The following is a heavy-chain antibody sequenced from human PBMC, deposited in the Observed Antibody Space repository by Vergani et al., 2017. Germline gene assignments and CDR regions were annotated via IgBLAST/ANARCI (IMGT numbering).Heavy chain of an antibody. CDR3: AKESDSSSWYCPLAY. J-gene: IGHJ4*02. D-gene: IGHD6-13*01. V-gene: IGHV3-23*01. CDR2: ISGSGGST. CDR1: GFTFSSYA. Sequence: EVQLLESGGGLVQPGGSLRLSCAASGFTFSSYAMSWVRQAPGKGLEWVSAISGSGGSTYYADSVKGRFTISRDNSKNTLYLKMNSLRAEDTAVDYCAKESDSSSWYCPLAYWGQGTLVTVSS.